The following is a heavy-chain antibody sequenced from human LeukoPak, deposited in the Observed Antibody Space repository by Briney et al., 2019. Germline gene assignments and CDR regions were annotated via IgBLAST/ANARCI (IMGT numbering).Heavy chain of an antibody. J-gene: IGHJ4*02. CDR3: AKGDDSGIAY. D-gene: IGHD3-22*01. CDR2: ISYDGSNK. CDR1: GLTFSSYG. Sequence: HPGGSLRLSCAASGLTFSSYGMHWVRQAPGKGLEWVAVISYDGSNKYYADSVKGRFTISRDNSKNTLYLQMNSLRAEDTAVYYCAKGDDSGIAYWGQGTLVTVSS. V-gene: IGHV3-30*18.